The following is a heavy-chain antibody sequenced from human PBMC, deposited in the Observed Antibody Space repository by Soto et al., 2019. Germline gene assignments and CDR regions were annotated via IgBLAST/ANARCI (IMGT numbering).Heavy chain of an antibody. V-gene: IGHV1-8*01. D-gene: IGHD3-22*01. CDR2: MNPFSTNT. Sequence: QVQLVQSGAEVKKPGASVKVSCKASGYTFTSYDIHWVRQATGQGLEWMGWMNPFSTNTAYAQKFQGRVTMTRNTPISTAYMELSSLRSEDTAVYYCALVVANWFDPWGQGTLVTVSS. J-gene: IGHJ5*02. CDR1: GYTFTSYD. CDR3: ALVVANWFDP.